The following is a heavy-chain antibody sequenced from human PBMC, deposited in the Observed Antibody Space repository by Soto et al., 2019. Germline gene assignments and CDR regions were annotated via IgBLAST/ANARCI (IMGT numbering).Heavy chain of an antibody. CDR3: AKGPAIVLVPAAMNYYYGMDV. CDR1: GFTVTNNY. V-gene: IGHV3-7*01. D-gene: IGHD2-2*01. Sequence: GGSLRLSCAASGFTVTNNYMSWFRRAPGKGLEWVANIKHDGSDEYYVDSVKGRFTISRDNAKNSLYLQMNSLRAEDTAVYYCAKGPAIVLVPAAMNYYYGMDVWGQGTTVTVSS. CDR2: IKHDGSDE. J-gene: IGHJ6*02.